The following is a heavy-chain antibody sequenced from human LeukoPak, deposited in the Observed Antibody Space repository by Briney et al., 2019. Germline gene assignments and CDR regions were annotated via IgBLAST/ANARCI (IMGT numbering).Heavy chain of an antibody. CDR2: ISYDGSNK. CDR3: AKLSPSLYDFWSGYYESFDY. Sequence: PGGSLRLSCAASGFTFSSYGMHWVRQAPGKGLEWVAVISYDGSNKYYADSVKGRFTISRDNSKNTLYLQTNSLRAEDTAVYYCAKLSPSLYDFWSGYYESFDYWGQGTLVTVSS. J-gene: IGHJ4*02. V-gene: IGHV3-30*18. D-gene: IGHD3-3*01. CDR1: GFTFSSYG.